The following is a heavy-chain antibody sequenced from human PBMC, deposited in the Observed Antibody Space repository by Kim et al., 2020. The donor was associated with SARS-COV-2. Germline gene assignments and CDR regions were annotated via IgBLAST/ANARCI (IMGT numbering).Heavy chain of an antibody. CDR3: ARDSRYCSSTSCYWHIDY. CDR1: GFTFSSYE. V-gene: IGHV3-48*03. Sequence: GGSLRLSCAASGFTFSSYEMNWVRQAPGKGLEWVSYISSSGSTIYYADYVKGRFTISRDNAKNSLYLQMNSLRAEDTAVYYCARDSRYCSSTSCYWHIDYWGQGTLVTVSS. J-gene: IGHJ4*02. CDR2: ISSSGSTI. D-gene: IGHD2-2*01.